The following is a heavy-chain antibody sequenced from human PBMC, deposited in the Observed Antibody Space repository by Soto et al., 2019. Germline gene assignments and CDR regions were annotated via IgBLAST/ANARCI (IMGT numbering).Heavy chain of an antibody. CDR3: ARDSGVYYYDSSGYYPYYYYYYGMDV. CDR1: GGSISGYY. V-gene: IGHV4-59*01. J-gene: IGHJ6*02. Sequence: SDTLSLTCTVSGGSISGYYWSWIRQPPGKGLEWIGYIYYSGSTNYNPSLKSRVTISVDTSKNQFSLKLSSVTAADTAVYYCARDSGVYYYDSSGYYPYYYYYYGMDVWGQGTTVTVSS. CDR2: IYYSGST. D-gene: IGHD3-22*01.